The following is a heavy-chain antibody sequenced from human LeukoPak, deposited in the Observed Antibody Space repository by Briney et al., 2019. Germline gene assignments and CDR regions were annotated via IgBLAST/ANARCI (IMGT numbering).Heavy chain of an antibody. CDR2: IYYDGSA. Sequence: SETLSLTCTVSGGSISSYYWSWIRQPPGKGLEWIGYIYYDGSANYNPSLKSRVTISVDTSKNQFSLKLSSVTAADTAVYYCARWGRTARGSDAFDIWGQGTMVTVSS. D-gene: IGHD2-15*01. CDR1: GGSISSYY. J-gene: IGHJ3*02. CDR3: ARWGRTARGSDAFDI. V-gene: IGHV4-59*08.